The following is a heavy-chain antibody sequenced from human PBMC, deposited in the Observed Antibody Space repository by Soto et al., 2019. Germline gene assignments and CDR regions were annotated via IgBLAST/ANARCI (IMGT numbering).Heavy chain of an antibody. CDR2: IYYSGIT. CDR3: PRHWGGARLDY. V-gene: IGHV4-31*03. J-gene: IGHJ4*02. CDR1: GGSISNGGYY. D-gene: IGHD3-16*01. Sequence: PSETLSLTCTVSGGSISNGGYYWSWIRHHPGKGLEWIGYIYYSGITYYNPSLKSRVTISIDTSKNQFSLKLSSVTAADTPVYYCPRHWGGARLDYWGQGTLVTVSS.